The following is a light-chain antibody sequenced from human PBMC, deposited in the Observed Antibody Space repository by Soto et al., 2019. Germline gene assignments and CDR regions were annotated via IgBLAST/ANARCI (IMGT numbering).Light chain of an antibody. J-gene: IGKJ3*01. V-gene: IGKV3-11*01. CDR3: QKGGDGTRFT. Sequence: EIVLTQSPATLSLSPGQRATLSCRASQSVGAYLAWYQQKVGQAPRLLIYDASNRASFIPARFSGSGSGTDFALTISSLEPEDFGVYYCQKGGDGTRFTVGRGTRVDI. CDR2: DAS. CDR1: QSVGAY.